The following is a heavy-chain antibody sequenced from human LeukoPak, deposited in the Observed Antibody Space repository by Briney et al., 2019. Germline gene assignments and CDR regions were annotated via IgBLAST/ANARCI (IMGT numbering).Heavy chain of an antibody. Sequence: PSETLSLTCAVYGGPFSGYYWSWIRQPPGKGLEWIGEINHSGSTNYNPSLKSRVTISVDTSKNQFSLKLSSVTAADTAVYYCARGHSRRTSVVPAARRVNWFDPWGQGTLVTVSS. CDR3: ARGHSRRTSVVPAARRVNWFDP. D-gene: IGHD2-2*01. CDR2: INHSGST. V-gene: IGHV4-34*01. J-gene: IGHJ5*02. CDR1: GGPFSGYY.